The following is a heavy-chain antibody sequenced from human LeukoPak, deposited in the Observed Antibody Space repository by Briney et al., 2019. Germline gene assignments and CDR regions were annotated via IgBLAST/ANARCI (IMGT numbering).Heavy chain of an antibody. V-gene: IGHV3-11*01. CDR2: IDISGTTI. CDR3: ARRKHSSGWSPNEYHFDY. CDR1: GFTFSDYY. Sequence: PGGSLRLSCAASGFTFSDYYMSWIRQAPGKGLEWVSYIDISGTTIYYTHSVKGRFTISRDNAKNSLYLQMNSLRAEDTAFYYCARRKHSSGWSPNEYHFDYWGQGTLVTVSS. D-gene: IGHD6-13*01. J-gene: IGHJ4*02.